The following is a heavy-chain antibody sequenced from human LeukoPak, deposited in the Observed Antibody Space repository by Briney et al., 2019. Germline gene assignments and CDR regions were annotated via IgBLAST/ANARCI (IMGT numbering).Heavy chain of an antibody. CDR1: GFTFSDYY. D-gene: IGHD1-26*01. J-gene: IGHJ4*02. CDR3: ARRSGSYQADFDH. CDR2: ISGSGSSI. Sequence: PGGSLRLSCAASGFTFSDYYMSWIRQAPGKGLEWVSYISGSGSSIYYADSVKGRFTISRDNAKNSLDLQMNSLGAEDTAVYYCARRSGSYQADFDHWGQGTLVTVSS. V-gene: IGHV3-11*01.